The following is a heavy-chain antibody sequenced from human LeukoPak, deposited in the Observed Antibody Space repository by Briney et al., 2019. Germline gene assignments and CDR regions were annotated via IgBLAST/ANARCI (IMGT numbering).Heavy chain of an antibody. CDR3: ARAGYGDPHFDF. CDR2: ISSSSSYT. D-gene: IGHD4-17*01. CDR1: GLTFSDYY. Sequence: GGSLRLSCAASGLTFSDYYMSWVRQAPGKGLEWVSYISSSSSYTNYADSVKGRFTISRDDAKNSLYLQMNSLRAEDTAVYYCARAGYGDPHFDFWGQGTLVTVSS. V-gene: IGHV3-11*06. J-gene: IGHJ4*02.